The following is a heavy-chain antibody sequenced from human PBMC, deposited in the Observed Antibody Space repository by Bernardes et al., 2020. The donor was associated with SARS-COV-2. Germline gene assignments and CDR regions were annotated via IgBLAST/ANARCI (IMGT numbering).Heavy chain of an antibody. CDR3: ARGGEYGGSGHGDYLDY. V-gene: IGHV4-4*02. J-gene: IGHJ4*01. CDR2: LHPSGNT. D-gene: IGHD5-12*01. Sequence: SETLSLTCAVSGGSIRTSNWWTWVRQPPGKGLEEVGELHPSGNTNYNASLKRRLSISVDQSENQFSLQLRSVTAADTAVYFCARGGEYGGSGHGDYLDYWGHGTLVTVSS. CDR1: GGSIRTSNW.